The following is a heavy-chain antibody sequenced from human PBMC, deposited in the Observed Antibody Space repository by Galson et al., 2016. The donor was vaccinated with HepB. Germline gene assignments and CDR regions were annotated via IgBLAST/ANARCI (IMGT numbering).Heavy chain of an antibody. J-gene: IGHJ5*02. CDR3: VRDSQINWFYL. Sequence: LRLSCAASGFTFSSCAMSWVRQAPGKGLEWIGTISYTGGTSYNPSLKSRVAISVDTTKNHFSLELTSVTAADTAVYFCVRDSQINWFYLWGQGTRVTVSS. CDR2: ISYTGGT. CDR1: GFTFSSCA. V-gene: IGHV4-39*02.